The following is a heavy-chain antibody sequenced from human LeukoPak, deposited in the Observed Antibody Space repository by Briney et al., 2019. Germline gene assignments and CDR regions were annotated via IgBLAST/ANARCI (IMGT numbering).Heavy chain of an antibody. CDR3: ARLYSQQLVMFDY. CDR1: GDSISIGNYY. J-gene: IGHJ4*02. Sequence: PSETLSLTCTVSGDSISIGNYYWVWIRQAPGKGLEWIASIYYSGSTYYNPSLKSRVTISIDMSKNQFSLRLSSVTAADTAVYYCARLYSQQLVMFDYWGQGTLVTVSS. D-gene: IGHD6-13*01. V-gene: IGHV4-39*01. CDR2: IYYSGST.